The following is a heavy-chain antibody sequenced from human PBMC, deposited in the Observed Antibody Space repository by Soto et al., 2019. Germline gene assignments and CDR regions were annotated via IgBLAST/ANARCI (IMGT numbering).Heavy chain of an antibody. CDR2: IYYDGTT. CDR3: ARGRHWLDY. D-gene: IGHD6-19*01. CDR1: GGSVSPYY. J-gene: IGHJ4*02. V-gene: IGHV4-59*02. Sequence: QVQLQESGPGLVKPSETVSLTCTVSGGSVSPYYWTWVRRPPGKGLEWIAYIYYDGTTNYNPSLESRVTISIDTSKNQFSLRLTSVTAADTAVYYCARGRHWLDYWGQGTLLTVSS.